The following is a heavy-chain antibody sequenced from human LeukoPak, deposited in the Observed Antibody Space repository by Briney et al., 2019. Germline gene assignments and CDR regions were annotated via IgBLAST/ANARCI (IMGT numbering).Heavy chain of an antibody. CDR1: RFTFSTYW. CDR2: IKQDGREK. D-gene: IGHD3-10*02. Sequence: GGSLRLSCAASRFTFSTYWMSWVRQAPGKGLEWVANIKQDGREKYYVDSVKGRFTISRDNAKNSLYLQMNSLRAEDTAVYYCAELGITMIGGVWGKGTTVTISS. V-gene: IGHV3-7*01. J-gene: IGHJ6*04. CDR3: AELGITMIGGV.